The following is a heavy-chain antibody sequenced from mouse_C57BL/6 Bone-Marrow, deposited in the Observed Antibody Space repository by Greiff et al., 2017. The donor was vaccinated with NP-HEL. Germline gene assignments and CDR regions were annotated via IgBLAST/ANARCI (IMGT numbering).Heavy chain of an antibody. J-gene: IGHJ1*03. Sequence: QVQLQQPGADLVKPGASVKLSCKASGYTFTSYWMHWVKQRPGRGLEWIGRIDPTSGGTKFNEKFKTKATLTVDTPSSTAYLQLSSLTSEDSAVYYCARYYYGSRGWYFDVWGTGTTVTVSS. CDR3: ARYYYGSRGWYFDV. CDR2: IDPTSGGT. CDR1: GYTFTSYW. D-gene: IGHD1-1*01. V-gene: IGHV1-72*01.